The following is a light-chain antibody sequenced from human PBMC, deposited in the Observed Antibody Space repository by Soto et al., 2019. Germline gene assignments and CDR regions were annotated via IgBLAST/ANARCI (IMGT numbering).Light chain of an antibody. CDR1: QSIDYW. Sequence: DIQMTQSPSTLSASVGDGVTITCRASQSIDYWLAWYQQKPGKAPALLIYKASNLKSGVPSRFSGSGSGTEFTLSISSLQPEDFATSYCHQYSGSSSFGQGTNLEI. CDR2: KAS. V-gene: IGKV1-5*03. CDR3: HQYSGSSS. J-gene: IGKJ2*01.